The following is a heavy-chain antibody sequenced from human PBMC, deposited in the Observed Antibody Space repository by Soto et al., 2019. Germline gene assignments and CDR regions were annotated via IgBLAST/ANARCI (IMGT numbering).Heavy chain of an antibody. Sequence: EASVKVSCKASGGTFSSYAISWVRQAPGQGLEWMGRIIPIFGTTNYAQKFQGRVTITTDKSTSTAYMELRSLRSDDTAVYYCARDFVNLPLIDYDFWSGHYYGNLFDYWGQGTLVTVSS. V-gene: IGHV1-69*05. D-gene: IGHD3-3*01. CDR3: ARDFVNLPLIDYDFWSGHYYGNLFDY. CDR2: IIPIFGTT. J-gene: IGHJ4*02. CDR1: GGTFSSYA.